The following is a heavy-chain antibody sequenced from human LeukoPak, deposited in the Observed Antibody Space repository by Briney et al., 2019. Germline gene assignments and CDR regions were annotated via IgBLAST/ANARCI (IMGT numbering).Heavy chain of an antibody. V-gene: IGHV3-30*09. Sequence: GGSLRLSCAASGFTFSSYAMHWVRQAPGKGLEWVAVISYDGSNKYYADSVKGRFAISRDNSKNTLYLQMNSLRAEDTAVYYCARGRGMMGYYGMDVWGQGTTVTVSS. J-gene: IGHJ6*02. D-gene: IGHD3-10*01. CDR3: ARGRGMMGYYGMDV. CDR1: GFTFSSYA. CDR2: ISYDGSNK.